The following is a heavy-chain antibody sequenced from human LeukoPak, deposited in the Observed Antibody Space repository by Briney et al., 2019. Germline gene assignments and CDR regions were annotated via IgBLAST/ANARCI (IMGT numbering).Heavy chain of an antibody. J-gene: IGHJ4*02. CDR1: GFTFSSYA. D-gene: IGHD6-19*01. Sequence: GGSLRLSCAASGFTFSSYAMKWVRQAPGKGLEWVSAISGSTTSTNYADSVKGRFTISRDNSKNTLYLQMNSLRAEDTAVYYCARYRTQWLVPEYYFDYWGQGTLVTVSS. CDR2: ISGSTTST. V-gene: IGHV3-23*01. CDR3: ARYRTQWLVPEYYFDY.